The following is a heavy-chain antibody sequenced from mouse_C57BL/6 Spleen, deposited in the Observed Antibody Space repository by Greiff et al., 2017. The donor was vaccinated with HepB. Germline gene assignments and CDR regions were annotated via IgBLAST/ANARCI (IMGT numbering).Heavy chain of an antibody. D-gene: IGHD1-1*01. J-gene: IGHJ3*01. Sequence: VQLQQSGAELVRPGSSVKLSCKASGYTFTSYWMDWVKQRPGQGLEWIGNIYPSDSETHYNQKFKDKATLTVDKSSSTAYMQLSSLTSEDSAVYYCARSNYGSSSAWFAYWGQGTLVTVSA. CDR1: GYTFTSYW. CDR3: ARSNYGSSSAWFAY. V-gene: IGHV1-61*01. CDR2: IYPSDSET.